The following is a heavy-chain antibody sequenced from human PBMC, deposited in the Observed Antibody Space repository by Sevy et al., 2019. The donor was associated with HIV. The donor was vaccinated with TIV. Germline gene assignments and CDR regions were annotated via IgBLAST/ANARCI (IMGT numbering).Heavy chain of an antibody. CDR3: AREGCTRPHDY. Sequence: GGCLKLSCAVSGFNFNIYSMSWVRQAPGKGLEWVLTLSFGCGKINYADSVKGRFIISRDDSKNTLYLQMNSLRAEDTAVYFCAREGCTRPHDYWGQGTLVTVSS. CDR1: GFNFNIYS. V-gene: IGHV3-23*01. J-gene: IGHJ4*02. D-gene: IGHD2-8*01. CDR2: LSFGCGKI.